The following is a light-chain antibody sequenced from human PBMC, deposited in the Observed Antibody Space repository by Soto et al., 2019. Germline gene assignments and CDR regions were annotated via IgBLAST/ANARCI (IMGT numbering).Light chain of an antibody. CDR3: KQSXSTPPT. J-gene: IGKJ1*01. V-gene: IGKV1-39*01. CDR1: QSISSY. CDR2: AAS. Sequence: DIQMTQSPSSLSASVGDRVTITCRASQSISSYLNWYQQKPGKAPKLLIYAASSLQSGVPSRFSGSGSGTDFTLTISSLQPEDFATYYYKQSXSTPPTFGQRTNVDIK.